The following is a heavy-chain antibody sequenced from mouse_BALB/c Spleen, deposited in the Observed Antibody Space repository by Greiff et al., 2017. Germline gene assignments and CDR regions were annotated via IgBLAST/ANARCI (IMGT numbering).Heavy chain of an antibody. CDR3: ARSFGNYPDY. Sequence: EVNVVESGGGLVQPGGSRKLSCAASGFTFSSFGMHWVRQAPEKGLEWVAYISSGSSTIYYADTVKGRFTISRDNPKNTLFLQMTSLRSEDTAMYYCARSFGNYPDYWGQGTTLTVSS. J-gene: IGHJ2*01. CDR2: ISSGSSTI. D-gene: IGHD1-1*02. V-gene: IGHV5-17*02. CDR1: GFTFSSFG.